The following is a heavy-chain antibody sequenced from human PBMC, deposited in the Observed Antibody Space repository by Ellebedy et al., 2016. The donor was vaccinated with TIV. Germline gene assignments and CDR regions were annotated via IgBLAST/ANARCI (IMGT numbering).Heavy chain of an antibody. V-gene: IGHV3-23*01. Sequence: GESLKISXAASGFTLRDYAMSWVRQAPGKGLEWVSSLSGSGFSTYYADSVKGRFTMYRDNSRNTLYLEMNSLSAEDTAVYYCVKPRHGYDAFDSWGQGTLVTVSS. CDR3: VKPRHGYDAFDS. D-gene: IGHD5-12*01. J-gene: IGHJ4*02. CDR1: GFTLRDYA. CDR2: LSGSGFST.